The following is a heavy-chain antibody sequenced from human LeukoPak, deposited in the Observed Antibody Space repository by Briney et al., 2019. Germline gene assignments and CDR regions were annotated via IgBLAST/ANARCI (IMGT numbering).Heavy chain of an antibody. CDR3: ARGLFYPRLLPYYYYYYMDV. V-gene: IGHV1-8*01. CDR1: GYTFTSYD. J-gene: IGHJ6*03. Sequence: ASVKVSCKASGYTFTSYDINWVRQATGQGLEWMGWMNPNSGNTGYAQKFQGRVTMTRNTSISTAYMELSSLRSEDTAVYYCARGLFYPRLLPYYYYYYMDVWGKGTTVTVSS. D-gene: IGHD2/OR15-2a*01. CDR2: MNPNSGNT.